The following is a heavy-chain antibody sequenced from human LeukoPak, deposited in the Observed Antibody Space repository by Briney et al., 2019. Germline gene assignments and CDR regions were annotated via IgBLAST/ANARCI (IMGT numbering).Heavy chain of an antibody. Sequence: SETLSLTCTVSGASISSGDNYWSWIRQPPGKGLEWIGYIYYTGSTYYNPSLKSRVTISSDTSKNQFSLQLTSVTAADTAVYYCARVPFYDGSGVFRGQGTLVTVSS. CDR3: ARVPFYDGSGVF. CDR1: GASISSGDNY. D-gene: IGHD3-22*01. V-gene: IGHV4-30-4*01. J-gene: IGHJ4*02. CDR2: IYYTGST.